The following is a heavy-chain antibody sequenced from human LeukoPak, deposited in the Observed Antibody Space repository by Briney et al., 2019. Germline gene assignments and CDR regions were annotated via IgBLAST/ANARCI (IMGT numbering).Heavy chain of an antibody. Sequence: HGGSLRLSCAASGFTFDDYAMHWVRQAPGKGLEWVSGISWNSGSIGYADSVKGRFTISRDNAKNSLYLQMNSLRAEDTALYYCAKDDGVERLGGYFQHWGQGTLVTVSS. CDR1: GFTFDDYA. CDR3: AKDDGVERLGGYFQH. CDR2: ISWNSGSI. J-gene: IGHJ1*01. D-gene: IGHD3-16*01. V-gene: IGHV3-9*01.